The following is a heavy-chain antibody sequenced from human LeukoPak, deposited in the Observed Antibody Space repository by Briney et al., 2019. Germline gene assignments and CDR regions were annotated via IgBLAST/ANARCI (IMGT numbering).Heavy chain of an antibody. CDR1: GGSISSGDYY. V-gene: IGHV4-30-4*01. CDR2: IYYSGST. CDR3: AREEAAAGFDP. Sequence: SETLCLTCTVSGGSISSGDYYWSWIRQPPGKGLEWIGYIYYSGSTYYNPSLKSRVTISVDTSKNQFSLKLSSVTAADTAVYYCAREEAAAGFDPWGQGTLVTVSS. D-gene: IGHD6-13*01. J-gene: IGHJ5*02.